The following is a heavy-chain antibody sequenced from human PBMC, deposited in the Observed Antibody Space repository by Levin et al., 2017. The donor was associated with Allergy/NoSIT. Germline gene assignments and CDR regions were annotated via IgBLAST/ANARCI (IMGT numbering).Heavy chain of an antibody. Sequence: SGPTLVKPTQTLTLTCTFSGFSLSTTGVGVGWIRPPPGKALEWLALIYWHNDKRYNPSLNSRLTITKGTSKNQVVLTMTNMDPADTATYFCAHCHADMLTGPFDSWGQGTLVTVSS. J-gene: IGHJ4*02. CDR3: AHCHADMLTGPFDS. V-gene: IGHV2-5*01. CDR1: GFSLSTTGVG. CDR2: IYWHNDK. D-gene: IGHD3-9*01.